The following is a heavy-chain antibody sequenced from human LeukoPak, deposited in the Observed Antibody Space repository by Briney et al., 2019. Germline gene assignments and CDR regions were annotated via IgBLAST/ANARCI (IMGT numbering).Heavy chain of an antibody. D-gene: IGHD3-9*01. Sequence: SETLSLTCTVSGGSISSYYWSWIRQPAGKGLEWIGRIYTSGSTNYNPSLKSRVTISVDTSKNQFSLKLSSVTAADTAVYYCARAELRYFDWLDAFDIWGQGTMVTVSS. CDR2: IYTSGST. J-gene: IGHJ3*02. V-gene: IGHV4-4*07. CDR1: GGSISSYY. CDR3: ARAELRYFDWLDAFDI.